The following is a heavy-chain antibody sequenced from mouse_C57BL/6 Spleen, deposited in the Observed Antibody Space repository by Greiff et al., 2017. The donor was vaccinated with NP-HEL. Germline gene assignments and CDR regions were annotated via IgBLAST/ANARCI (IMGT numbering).Heavy chain of an antibody. J-gene: IGHJ2*01. V-gene: IGHV5-17*01. Sequence: EVMLVESGGGLVKPGGSLKFSCAASGFTFSDYGMHWVRQAPEKGLEWVGYISSGSSTIYYADTVKGRFTISRDNAKNTVFLQMTSLRSEDTAVYYCARADYCGSGYGYWGQGTTLTVSS. CDR2: ISSGSSTI. CDR3: ARADYCGSGYGY. CDR1: GFTFSDYG. D-gene: IGHD1-1*01.